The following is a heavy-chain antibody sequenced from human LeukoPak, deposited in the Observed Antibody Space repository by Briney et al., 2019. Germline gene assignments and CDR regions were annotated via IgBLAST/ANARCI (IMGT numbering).Heavy chain of an antibody. D-gene: IGHD3-3*01. CDR1: GGSISSGGYY. Sequence: PSETLSLTCTVSGGSISSGGYYWSWIRQHPGKGLEWIGYIYYSGSTYYNPSLKSRVTISVDTSKNQFSLKLSSVTAADTAVYYCARDFGPPHNWFDPWGQGTLVTVSS. CDR2: IYYSGST. J-gene: IGHJ5*02. CDR3: ARDFGPPHNWFDP. V-gene: IGHV4-31*03.